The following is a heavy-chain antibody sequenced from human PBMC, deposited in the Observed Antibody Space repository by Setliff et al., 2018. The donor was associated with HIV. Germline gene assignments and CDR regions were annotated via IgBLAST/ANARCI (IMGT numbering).Heavy chain of an antibody. CDR2: INHSGST. J-gene: IGHJ6*03. D-gene: IGHD5-12*01. V-gene: IGHV4-34*01. Sequence: PSETLSLTCAVYGGSFSEYYWSWIRQSPGKGLEWIGEINHSGSTHYNPPLKSRATTSVDTSKNQFSLRLNSVTAADTAVYYCARGATLLPGYSDRWEYFYMDVWGKGTTVTVS. CDR3: ARGATLLPGYSDRWEYFYMDV. CDR1: GGSFSEYY.